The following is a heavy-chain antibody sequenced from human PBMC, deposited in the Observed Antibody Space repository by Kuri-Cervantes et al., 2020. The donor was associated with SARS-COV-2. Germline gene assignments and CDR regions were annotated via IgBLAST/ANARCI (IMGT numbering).Heavy chain of an antibody. CDR2: INHSGST. J-gene: IGHJ3*02. V-gene: IGHV4-34*01. D-gene: IGHD7-27*01. Sequence: SETLSLTCAVYGWSCSGYYWSWIRQPPGKGLEWIGEINHSGSTNYNPSLKSRVTISVDTSKNQFSLKLSSVTAADTAVYYCARLWGTNDAFDIWGQGTMVTVSS. CDR1: GWSCSGYY. CDR3: ARLWGTNDAFDI.